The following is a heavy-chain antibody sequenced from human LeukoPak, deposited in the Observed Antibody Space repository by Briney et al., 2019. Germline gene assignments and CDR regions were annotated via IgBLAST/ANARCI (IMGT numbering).Heavy chain of an antibody. CDR3: AREANWNDLVV. CDR2: IYYSGST. V-gene: IGHV4-39*07. CDR1: GGSISSSSYY. Sequence: SETLSLTCTVSGGSISSSSYYWGWIRQPPGKGLEWIGSIYYSGSTYYNPSLKSRVTISVDTSKNQFSLKLSSVTAADTAVYYCAREANWNDLVVWGQGTLVTVSS. D-gene: IGHD1-1*01. J-gene: IGHJ4*02.